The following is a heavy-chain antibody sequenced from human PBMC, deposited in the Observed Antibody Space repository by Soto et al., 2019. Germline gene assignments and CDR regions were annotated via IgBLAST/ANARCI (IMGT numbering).Heavy chain of an antibody. J-gene: IGHJ1*01. CDR2: IYYRGRT. Sequence: SSETLCLRCTVSGGSISSGGDSWSWIRHPPGKGLEWIGYIYYRGRTYYTPALKSRVPIPLDTSKNQFSLKLSSGTAADTAVYYCARSYGAGSHYNVGYFPHWGQGTRVTVSP. CDR1: GGSISSGGDS. CDR3: ARSYGAGSHYNVGYFPH. D-gene: IGHD3-10*01. V-gene: IGHV4-30-4*01.